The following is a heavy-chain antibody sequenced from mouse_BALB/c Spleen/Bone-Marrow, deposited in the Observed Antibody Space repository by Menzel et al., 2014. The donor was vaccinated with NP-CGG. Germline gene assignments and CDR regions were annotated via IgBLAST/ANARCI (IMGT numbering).Heavy chain of an antibody. CDR3: AKGEYAKRYYAMDY. V-gene: IGHV2-3*01. J-gene: IGHJ4*01. CDR2: IWGDGST. CDR1: GFSLTSYG. Sequence: VNLVESGPGLVAPSQSLSITCTVSGFSLTSYGVSWVRQSPGKGLEWLGVIWGDGSTNYHSALISRLSISKDNSKSQLFLKLNSLQTDDTATYYCAKGEYAKRYYAMDYWGQGTSVTVSS. D-gene: IGHD2-10*02.